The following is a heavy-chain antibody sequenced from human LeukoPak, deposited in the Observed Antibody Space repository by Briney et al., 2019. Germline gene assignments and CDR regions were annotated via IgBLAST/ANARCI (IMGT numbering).Heavy chain of an antibody. CDR2: IYYSGST. J-gene: IGHJ3*02. V-gene: IGHV4-59*01. D-gene: IGHD6-19*01. CDR1: GGSISSYY. CDR3: ARASSSRWYAGAFDI. Sequence: SETLSLTCTVSGGSISSYYWSWIRQPPGKGLEWIGYIYYSGSTNYNPSLKSRVTISVDTSKNQFSLKLSSVTAADTAVYYCARASSSRWYAGAFDIWGQGTMVTVSS.